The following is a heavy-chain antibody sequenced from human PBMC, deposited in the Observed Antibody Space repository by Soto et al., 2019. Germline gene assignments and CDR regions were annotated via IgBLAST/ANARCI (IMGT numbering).Heavy chain of an antibody. CDR2: ISAYNGNT. D-gene: IGHD3-3*01. CDR3: ARVGYDFWSGYLDAFDI. J-gene: IGHJ3*02. CDR1: GYTFTSYG. V-gene: IGHV1-18*01. Sequence: QVQLVQSGAEVKKPGASVKVSCKASGYTFTSYGISWVRQAPGQGLEWMGWISAYNGNTNYAQKLQGRVTMTTDTSTSTAYMQLRSLRSDDTAVYYCARVGYDFWSGYLDAFDIWGQGTMVTVSS.